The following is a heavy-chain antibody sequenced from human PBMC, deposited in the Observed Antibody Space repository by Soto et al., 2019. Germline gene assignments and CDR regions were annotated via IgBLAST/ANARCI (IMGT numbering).Heavy chain of an antibody. Sequence: EVQLVESGGDLVQPGGSLRLSCAASGFTFNSYDMNWVRQAPGKGLEWVSTISARGSTIYYADSVKGRLTISRHNAKNSQYLQMTSVRDQDTAIYYCARDLRLTDNTGFYDDSNYGMDVWGQGTTVTVSS. J-gene: IGHJ6*02. CDR1: GFTFNSYD. CDR3: ARDLRLTDNTGFYDDSNYGMDV. CDR2: ISARGSTI. V-gene: IGHV3-48*03. D-gene: IGHD1-1*01.